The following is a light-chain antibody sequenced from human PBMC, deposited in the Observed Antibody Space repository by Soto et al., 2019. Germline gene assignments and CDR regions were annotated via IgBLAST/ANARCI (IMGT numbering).Light chain of an antibody. CDR2: EGS. V-gene: IGLV2-23*03. J-gene: IGLJ2*01. Sequence: QSALTQPASVSGSPGQSITISCTGTSSDVGNYNLVSWYQQHPGKAPQLMIYEGSERPSGVSNRFSGSKSGNTASLTISGLQAEDEAAYYCCSYAGFSTFVVFGGGTQLTVL. CDR3: CSYAGFSTFVV. CDR1: SSDVGNYNL.